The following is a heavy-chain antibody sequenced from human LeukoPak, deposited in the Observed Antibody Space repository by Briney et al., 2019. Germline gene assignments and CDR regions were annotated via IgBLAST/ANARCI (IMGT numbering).Heavy chain of an antibody. V-gene: IGHV3-9*01. D-gene: IGHD1-26*01. CDR3: AKDMRARWEAFDY. CDR1: GFTFDDYA. CDR2: ISWNSGSI. J-gene: IGHJ4*02. Sequence: GRSLRLSCAASGFTFDDYAMHWVRQAPGKGLEWVSGISWNSGSIGYADSVKGRFTISRDNAENSLYLQMNSLRAEDTALYYCAKDMRARWEAFDYWGQGTLVTVSS.